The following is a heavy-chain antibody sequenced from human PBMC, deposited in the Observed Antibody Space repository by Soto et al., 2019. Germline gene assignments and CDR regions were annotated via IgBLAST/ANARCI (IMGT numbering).Heavy chain of an antibody. CDR2: IYYSGST. CDR1: GGSISSGGFY. Sequence: CTVSGGSISSGGFYWRWVRQHPGKGLDWIGYIYYSGSTYYNPSLKSRVTISVDTSKNQFSLKLSSVTAADTAVYYCARVPSAAGTENWFDPWGQGTLVTVSS. CDR3: ARVPSAAGTENWFDP. D-gene: IGHD6-13*01. V-gene: IGHV4-31*03. J-gene: IGHJ5*02.